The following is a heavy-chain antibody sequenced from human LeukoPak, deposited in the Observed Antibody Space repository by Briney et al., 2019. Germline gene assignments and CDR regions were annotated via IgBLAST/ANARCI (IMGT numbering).Heavy chain of an antibody. Sequence: GGSLRLSCAASGFTFSSYWMSWVRQAPGKGLEWVANIKQDGSEKYYVDSAKGRFTISRDNAKNSLYLQMNSLRAEDTAVYYCARDRNPYYYDSGTDAFDIWGQGTMVTVSS. V-gene: IGHV3-7*01. CDR3: ARDRNPYYYDSGTDAFDI. J-gene: IGHJ3*02. CDR1: GFTFSSYW. D-gene: IGHD3-22*01. CDR2: IKQDGSEK.